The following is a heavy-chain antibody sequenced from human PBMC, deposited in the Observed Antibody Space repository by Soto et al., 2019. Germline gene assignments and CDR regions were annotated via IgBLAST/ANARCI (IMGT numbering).Heavy chain of an antibody. V-gene: IGHV3-23*01. CDR2: ISGSGAST. CDR1: GFTFSSYA. Sequence: PGGSLRLSCAASGFTFSSYAMNWVRQAPGKGLEWVSTISGSGASTYYADSVKGRFTISGDNSKNTLYLQMNSLRADDTAVYYCAKGGYYYDSSGYYWGQGTLVTVSS. J-gene: IGHJ4*02. D-gene: IGHD3-22*01. CDR3: AKGGYYYDSSGYY.